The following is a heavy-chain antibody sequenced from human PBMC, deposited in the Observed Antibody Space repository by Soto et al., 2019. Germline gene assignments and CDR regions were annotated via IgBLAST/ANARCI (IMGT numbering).Heavy chain of an antibody. CDR2: ITWNGDST. Sequence: EVHLVESGGSVVRPGGSLRLSCAASGFTFDDYALSWVRQGPGKGLVGVSHITWNGDSTTYAESVRGRFTISIDNAKNSLSLQMNSLRAEDTAFYYCARAARYGDYQRHFDYWGPGTLVTVCS. J-gene: IGHJ4*02. CDR1: GFTFDDYA. D-gene: IGHD4-17*01. CDR3: ARAARYGDYQRHFDY. V-gene: IGHV3-20*04.